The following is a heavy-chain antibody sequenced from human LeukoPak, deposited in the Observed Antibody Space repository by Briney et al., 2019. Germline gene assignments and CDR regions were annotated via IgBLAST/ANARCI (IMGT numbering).Heavy chain of an antibody. CDR1: GFTFSSYW. V-gene: IGHV3-7*01. J-gene: IGHJ6*03. CDR2: IKQDGSEK. CDR3: ARDYGSYFFYMDV. Sequence: GGSLRLSCAASGFTFSSYWMSWVRQAPGKGLEWVANIKQDGSEKYYVDSVKGRFTISRDNAKNSLYLQMNSLRAEDTAVYYCARDYGSYFFYMDVWGKGTTVAISS. D-gene: IGHD1-26*01.